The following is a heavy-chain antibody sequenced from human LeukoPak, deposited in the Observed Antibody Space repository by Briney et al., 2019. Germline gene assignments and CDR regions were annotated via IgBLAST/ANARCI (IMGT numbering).Heavy chain of an antibody. J-gene: IGHJ3*02. CDR2: IDARSGIV. CDR1: GLTFTMFG. D-gene: IGHD3-3*01. CDR3: ARTYDFGRGPPGDAFDN. V-gene: IGHV3-48*01. Sequence: GGSLRLSCAASGLTFTMFGMNWVRQAPGKGLEWVSYIDARSGIVYYADSVQGRFTISRDDAKDSVFLQMNSLRVDDTAVYYCARTYDFGRGPPGDAFDNWGQGTLVTVPS.